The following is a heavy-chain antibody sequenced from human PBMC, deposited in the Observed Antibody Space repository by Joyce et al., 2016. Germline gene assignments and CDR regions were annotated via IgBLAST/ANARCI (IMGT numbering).Heavy chain of an antibody. CDR3: AGGILTGYFDY. CDR2: ISYDGSNK. CDR1: GLTFSNYG. V-gene: IGHV3-30*03. J-gene: IGHJ4*02. D-gene: IGHD3-9*01. Sequence: QGQLVESGGGVVQPGRSLRLSCAASGLTFSNYGMHWVRQAPGKGLEWVAVISYDGSNKHYGDSVKGRFTISRDNSKNTLYLQMNSLRTEDTAVYFCAGGILTGYFDYWGQGTLVSVSS.